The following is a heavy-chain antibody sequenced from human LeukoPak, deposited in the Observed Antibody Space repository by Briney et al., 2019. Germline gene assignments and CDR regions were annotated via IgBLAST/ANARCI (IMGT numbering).Heavy chain of an antibody. CDR3: ARGGRGSAAVVAPRSFDI. J-gene: IGHJ3*02. Sequence: GGSLRLSCAASGFTFSSYSINWVRQAPGKGLEWVSVTYTRGNSYYTDSVKGRFIISRDTSKNTMDLQMNSLRPEDSALYFCARGGRGSAAVVAPRSFDIWGQGTMVAVSS. CDR2: TYTRGNS. CDR1: GFTFSSYS. D-gene: IGHD3-22*01. V-gene: IGHV3-53*01.